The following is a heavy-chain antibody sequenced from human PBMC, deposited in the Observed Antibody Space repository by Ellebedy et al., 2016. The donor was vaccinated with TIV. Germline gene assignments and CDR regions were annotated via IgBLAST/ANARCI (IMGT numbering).Heavy chain of an antibody. CDR2: IYYSGST. J-gene: IGHJ5*02. Sequence: SETLSLTCTVSGGSISSGDYYWSWIRQPPGKGLEWIGYIYYSGSTYYNPSLKSRVTISVDTSKNQFSLKLSSVTAADTAVYYCARDLHSNYGGYNWFDPWGRGTLVTVSS. CDR1: GGSISSGDYY. V-gene: IGHV4-30-4*02. CDR3: ARDLHSNYGGYNWFDP. D-gene: IGHD4-11*01.